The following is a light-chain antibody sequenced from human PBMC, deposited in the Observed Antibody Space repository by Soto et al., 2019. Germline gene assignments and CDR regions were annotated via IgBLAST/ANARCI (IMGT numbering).Light chain of an antibody. CDR1: QSVSNNY. CDR3: QQYGTFPYT. Sequence: EVVLTQSPATLSLSPGEGATLSCRTSQSVSNNYLAWYQQKPGQAPRLLIYGASSRATGIPDRFSGSGSGTDLTLTISRLEPEDFAVYYCQQYGTFPYTFGQGTRLEIK. CDR2: GAS. V-gene: IGKV3-20*01. J-gene: IGKJ5*01.